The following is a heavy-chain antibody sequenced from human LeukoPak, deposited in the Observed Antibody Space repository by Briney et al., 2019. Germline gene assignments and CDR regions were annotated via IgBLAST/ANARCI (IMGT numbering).Heavy chain of an antibody. CDR2: IYPGDSDT. J-gene: IGHJ3*02. CDR1: GYSFTSYW. Sequence: GESLKISCKGSGYSFTSYWIGWVRQMPGKGLEWMGIIYPGDSDTRYSPSFQGQVTISADKSISTAYLQWSSLKASDTAMYYCARLTRKTGTTRGGAFDIWGQGTMVTVSS. V-gene: IGHV5-51*01. CDR3: ARLTRKTGTTRGGAFDI. D-gene: IGHD1-1*01.